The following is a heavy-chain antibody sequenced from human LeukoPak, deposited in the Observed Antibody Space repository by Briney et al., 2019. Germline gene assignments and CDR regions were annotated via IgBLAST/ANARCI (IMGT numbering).Heavy chain of an antibody. J-gene: IGHJ2*01. V-gene: IGHV4-38-2*02. D-gene: IGHD3-3*01. CDR1: GYSISSGYY. CDR2: IYYSGST. Sequence: SETLSLTCTVSGYSISSGYYWGWIRQPPGKGLEWIGSIYYSGSTSYNPSLKGRVTISVDTSKNQFSLKLSSVTAADMAVYYCARRTPPLRFLEWSPNWYFDLWGRGTLVTVSS. CDR3: ARRTPPLRFLEWSPNWYFDL.